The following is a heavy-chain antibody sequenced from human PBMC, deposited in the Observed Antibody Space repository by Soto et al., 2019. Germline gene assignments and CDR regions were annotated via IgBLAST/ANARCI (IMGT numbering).Heavy chain of an antibody. CDR2: ISSSGSTI. CDR3: ARRYCSGGSCYHGVDY. D-gene: IGHD2-15*01. J-gene: IGHJ4*02. V-gene: IGHV3-11*01. Sequence: PGGSLRLSCAASGFTFSDYYMSWIRQAPGKGLEWVSYISSSGSTIYYADSVKGRFTISRDNAKNSLYLQMNSLRAEDTAVYYCARRYCSGGSCYHGVDYWGQGTLVTVSS. CDR1: GFTFSDYY.